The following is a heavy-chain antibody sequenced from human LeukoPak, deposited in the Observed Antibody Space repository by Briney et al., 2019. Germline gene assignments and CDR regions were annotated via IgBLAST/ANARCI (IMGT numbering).Heavy chain of an antibody. Sequence: ASVKVSCKASGYTFTSYGISWVRQAPGQGLEWTGWISAYNGNTNYAQKLQGRVTMTTDTSTSTAYMELRSLRSDDTAVYYCARGPVGYCSGGSCTRYFDYWGQGTLVTVSS. J-gene: IGHJ4*02. D-gene: IGHD2-15*01. V-gene: IGHV1-18*04. CDR1: GYTFTSYG. CDR2: ISAYNGNT. CDR3: ARGPVGYCSGGSCTRYFDY.